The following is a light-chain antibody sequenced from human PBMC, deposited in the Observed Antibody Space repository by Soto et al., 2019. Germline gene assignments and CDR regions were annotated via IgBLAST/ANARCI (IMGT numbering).Light chain of an antibody. V-gene: IGKV2-30*01. J-gene: IGKJ1*01. CDR1: ESLVYSDGNTY. CDR3: MQGTHWLRT. CDR2: KIS. Sequence: FVMTQSPLSLPVALGQAGSSACRSIESLVYSDGNTYLNWFQQRPGQSPRRLIYKISNRASGVPDRFSGSGSGTDFTLKIIRVEAEDVVVYYCMQGTHWLRTFGQGTRVDIK.